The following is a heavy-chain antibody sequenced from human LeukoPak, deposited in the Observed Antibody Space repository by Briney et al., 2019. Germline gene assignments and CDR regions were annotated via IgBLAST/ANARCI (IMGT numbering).Heavy chain of an antibody. Sequence: SQTLSLTCAISGDSLSSNSAAWDWIRQSPSRGLEWLGRTYYRSKWYNDYVVSVKSRITINPDTSKNQFALQLNSVTPEDTAVYYCARDRATLRTIDAFDIWGQGTMVTVSS. CDR1: GDSLSSNSAA. J-gene: IGHJ3*02. D-gene: IGHD1-26*01. CDR2: TYYRSKWYN. V-gene: IGHV6-1*01. CDR3: ARDRATLRTIDAFDI.